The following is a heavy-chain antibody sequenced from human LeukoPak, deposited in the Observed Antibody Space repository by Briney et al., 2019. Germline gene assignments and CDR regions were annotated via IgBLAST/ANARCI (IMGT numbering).Heavy chain of an antibody. V-gene: IGHV3-33*03. D-gene: IGHD1-1*01. CDR1: GFTFLSYG. CDR2: IWFDGSNK. Sequence: GGSLRLSCAASGFTFLSYGMHWVRQAPGKGLEWVAIIWFDGSNKYYGDPVKGRFTISRDSAKNTLYLQMNSLSADDTAVYYCARAIGSGMGSYWFDPWGRGTLVTVSS. CDR3: ARAIGSGMGSYWFDP. J-gene: IGHJ5*02.